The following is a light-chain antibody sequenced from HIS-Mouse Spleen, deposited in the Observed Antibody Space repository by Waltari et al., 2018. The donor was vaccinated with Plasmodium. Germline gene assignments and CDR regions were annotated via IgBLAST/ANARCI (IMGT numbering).Light chain of an antibody. Sequence: EIVMTKSPATLSVSQGERATLSCRASQSVSSNLAWYQQKPGQAPRLLIYGASTRATGIPARFSGSGSGTEFTLTISSLQSEDFAVYYCQQYNNWSFTFGPGTKVDIK. CDR1: QSVSSN. J-gene: IGKJ3*01. CDR3: QQYNNWSFT. CDR2: GAS. V-gene: IGKV3-15*01.